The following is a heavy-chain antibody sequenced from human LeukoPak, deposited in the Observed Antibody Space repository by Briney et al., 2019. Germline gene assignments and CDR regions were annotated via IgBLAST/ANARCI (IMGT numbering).Heavy chain of an antibody. J-gene: IGHJ3*02. Sequence: ASETLSLTCAVSGGSISSNNWWSWVRQPPGKGLEWIGEIYHSGSTNYNPSLKSRVTISVDKSKSQFSLKLSSVTAADTAVYYCASRGYCSSTSCYTVGDDAFDIWGQGTMVTVSS. CDR2: IYHSGST. CDR3: ASRGYCSSTSCYTVGDDAFDI. V-gene: IGHV4-4*02. CDR1: GGSISSNNW. D-gene: IGHD2-2*02.